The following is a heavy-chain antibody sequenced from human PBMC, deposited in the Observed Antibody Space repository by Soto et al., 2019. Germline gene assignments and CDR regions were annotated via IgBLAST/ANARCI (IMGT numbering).Heavy chain of an antibody. Sequence: QVQLVQSGAEVKKPGASVKVSCKASGYTFTSYGISWVRQAPGQGLEWMGWISAYNGNTNYAQKLPGRVTMTTDTSXSXXYMELRRLRSDDTAVYYCARDGIAAAGTRSRNMDVWGQGTTVTVSS. CDR1: GYTFTSYG. J-gene: IGHJ6*02. V-gene: IGHV1-18*01. D-gene: IGHD6-13*01. CDR3: ARDGIAAAGTRSRNMDV. CDR2: ISAYNGNT.